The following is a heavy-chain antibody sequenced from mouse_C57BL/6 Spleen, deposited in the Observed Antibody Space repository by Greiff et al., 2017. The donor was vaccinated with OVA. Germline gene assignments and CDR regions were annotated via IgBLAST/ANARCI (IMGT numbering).Heavy chain of an antibody. CDR3: ARGYYYGSYYFDY. D-gene: IGHD1-1*01. V-gene: IGHV5-17*01. Sequence: EVKLMESGGGLVKPGGSLKLSCAASGFTFSDYGMHWVRQAPEKGLEWVAYISSGSSTIYYADTVKGRFTISRDNAKNTLFLQMTRLRSEDTAMYYCARGYYYGSYYFDYWGQGTTLTVSS. CDR1: GFTFSDYG. J-gene: IGHJ2*01. CDR2: ISSGSSTI.